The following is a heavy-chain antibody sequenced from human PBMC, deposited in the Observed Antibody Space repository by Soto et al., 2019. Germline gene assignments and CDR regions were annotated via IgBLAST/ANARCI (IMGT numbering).Heavy chain of an antibody. CDR2: LGAADDP. CDR3: ARAYSGRLPRRADYYYAMDV. CDR1: GFTLSAYD. J-gene: IGHJ6*02. V-gene: IGHV3-13*05. D-gene: IGHD2-15*01. Sequence: GGSLRLSCAASGFTLSAYDMHWVRQAEGKGLEWVSALGAADDPYYLVSVKGRFTISRENAKNSLYLQMNNLRAGDTAVYYCARAYSGRLPRRADYYYAMDVWAKGPRSPSP.